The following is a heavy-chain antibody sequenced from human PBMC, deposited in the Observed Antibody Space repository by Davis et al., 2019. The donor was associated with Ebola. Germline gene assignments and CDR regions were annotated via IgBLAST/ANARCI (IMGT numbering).Heavy chain of an antibody. D-gene: IGHD6-13*01. CDR1: GFTFSSYG. CDR3: ARVEQQLGNDY. CDR2: ISYDGSNK. J-gene: IGHJ4*02. V-gene: IGHV3-30*03. Sequence: GESLKISCAASGFTFSSYGMHWVRQAPGKGLEWVAVISYDGSNKYYADSVKGRFTISRDNAKNSLYLQMNSLRAEDTAVYYCARVEQQLGNDYWGQGTLVTVSS.